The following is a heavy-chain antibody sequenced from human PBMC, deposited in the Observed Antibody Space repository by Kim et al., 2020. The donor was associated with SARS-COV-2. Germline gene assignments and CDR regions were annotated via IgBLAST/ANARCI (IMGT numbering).Heavy chain of an antibody. V-gene: IGHV3-30*18. J-gene: IGHJ6*02. CDR1: GFTFSSYG. CDR2: ISYDGSNK. Sequence: GGSLRLSCAASGFTFSSYGMHWVRQAPGKGLEWVAVISYDGSNKYYADSVKGRFTISRDNSKNTLYLQRNSLRAEDTAVYYCAKEGATESYYYYGMDVWGQGTTVTVSS. D-gene: IGHD4-4*01. CDR3: AKEGATESYYYYGMDV.